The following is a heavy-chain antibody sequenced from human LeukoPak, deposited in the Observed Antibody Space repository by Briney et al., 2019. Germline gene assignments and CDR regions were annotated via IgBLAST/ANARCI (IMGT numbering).Heavy chain of an antibody. D-gene: IGHD3-9*01. CDR3: ARDLYYDILTGYYSNYGMDV. CDR2: IWYDGSNK. CDR1: GFTFSSYG. J-gene: IGHJ6*02. V-gene: IGHV3-33*01. Sequence: GGSLRLPCAASGFTFSSYGMHWVRQAPGKGLEWVAVIWYDGSNKYYADSVKGRFTISRDNSKNTLYLQMNSLRAEDTAVYYCARDLYYDILTGYYSNYGMDVWGQGTTVTVSS.